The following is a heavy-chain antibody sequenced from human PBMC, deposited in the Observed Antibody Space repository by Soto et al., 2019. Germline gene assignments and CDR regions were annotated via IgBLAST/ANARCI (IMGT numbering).Heavy chain of an antibody. J-gene: IGHJ5*02. CDR3: ASCWFGETNWFDP. Sequence: QVQLQESGPGLVKPSQTLSLTCTVSGGSISSGGYYWSWIRQHPGKGLEWIGYIYYSGSTYYNPSLKSRVTISVDTSKNQFSPKLSSVTAADTAVYYCASCWFGETNWFDPWGQGTLVTVSS. CDR2: IYYSGST. D-gene: IGHD3-10*01. V-gene: IGHV4-31*03. CDR1: GGSISSGGYY.